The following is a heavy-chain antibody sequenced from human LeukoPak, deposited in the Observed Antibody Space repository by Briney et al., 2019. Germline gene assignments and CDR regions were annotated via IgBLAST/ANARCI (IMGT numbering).Heavy chain of an antibody. CDR3: ARAPGVVITNDAFDI. CDR1: GFTFSSYG. D-gene: IGHD3-3*01. V-gene: IGHV3-33*01. Sequence: GGSLRLSCVASGFTFSSYGMHWVRQVPGKGLEWVAVIWYDGSNKYYADSVKGRFTISRDNSKNTLYLQMNSLRAEDTAVYYCARAPGVVITNDAFDIWGQGTMVTVSS. J-gene: IGHJ3*02. CDR2: IWYDGSNK.